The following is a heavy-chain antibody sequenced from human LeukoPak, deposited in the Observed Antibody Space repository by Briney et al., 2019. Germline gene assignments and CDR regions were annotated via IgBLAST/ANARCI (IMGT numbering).Heavy chain of an antibody. CDR2: INHSGST. Sequence: KTSETLSLTCAVYGGSFSGYYWSWIRQPPGKGLEWIGEINHSGSTNYNPSLKSRVTISVDTSKNQFSLKLSSVTAADTAVYYCARGYSSGWYYFDYWGQGTLVTVSS. J-gene: IGHJ4*02. CDR1: GGSFSGYY. V-gene: IGHV4-34*01. CDR3: ARGYSSGWYYFDY. D-gene: IGHD6-19*01.